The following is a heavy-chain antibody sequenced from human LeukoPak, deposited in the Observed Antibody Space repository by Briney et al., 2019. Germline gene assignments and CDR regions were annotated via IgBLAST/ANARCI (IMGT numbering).Heavy chain of an antibody. Sequence: GGSLRLSCAASGFNFHDYTMHWVRQTPGKGLEWVALLNWEGESTYYADSVKGRFLISRDTSKDSLYLQMDSLRREDTAFYYCARDSEPSREAAAGLDHWGPGTLVTVSS. D-gene: IGHD6-25*01. CDR3: ARDSEPSREAAAGLDH. V-gene: IGHV3-43*01. J-gene: IGHJ4*02. CDR1: GFNFHDYT. CDR2: LNWEGEST.